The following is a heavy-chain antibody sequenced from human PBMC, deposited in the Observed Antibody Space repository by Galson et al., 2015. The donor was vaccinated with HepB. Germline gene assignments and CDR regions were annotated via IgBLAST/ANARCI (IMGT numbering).Heavy chain of an antibody. CDR3: ARDSLVPGYFQH. J-gene: IGHJ1*01. CDR2: IIPILGIA. CDR1: GGTFSSYA. V-gene: IGHV1-69*04. Sequence: SVKVSCKASGGTFSSYAISWVRQAPGQGLEWMGRIIPILGIANYAQKFQGRVTITADKSTSTAYMELSSLRSEDTAVYYCARDSLVPGYFQHWGQGTLVTVSS. D-gene: IGHD6-13*01.